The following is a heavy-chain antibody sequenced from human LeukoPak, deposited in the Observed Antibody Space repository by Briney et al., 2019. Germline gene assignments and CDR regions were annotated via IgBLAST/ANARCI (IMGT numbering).Heavy chain of an antibody. CDR3: ARDQDSYGLFDY. CDR1: GGSISSYY. V-gene: IGHV4-4*07. CDR2: IYTSGSN. D-gene: IGHD5-18*01. Sequence: SETLSLTCTVSGGSISSYYWSWIRQPAGKGLEWIGRIYTSGSNNYNPSLKSRVTMSVDTSKNQFSLKLSSVTAADTAVYYCARDQDSYGLFDYWGQGTLVTVSS. J-gene: IGHJ4*02.